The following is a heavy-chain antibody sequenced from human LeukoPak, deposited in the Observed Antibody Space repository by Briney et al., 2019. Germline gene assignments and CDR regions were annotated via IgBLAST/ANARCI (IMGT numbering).Heavy chain of an antibody. CDR2: ITGSGGST. CDR3: AKGSAAGRPHYFDY. Sequence: GGSLRLSCAASGFSFSSYAMSWVRQAPGKGLEWVSAITGSGGSTYYADSVKGRFTISRDNSKNTLYLQMNSLRAEDTAVYYCAKGSAAGRPHYFDYWGQGTLVTVSS. J-gene: IGHJ4*02. D-gene: IGHD6-25*01. CDR1: GFSFSSYA. V-gene: IGHV3-23*01.